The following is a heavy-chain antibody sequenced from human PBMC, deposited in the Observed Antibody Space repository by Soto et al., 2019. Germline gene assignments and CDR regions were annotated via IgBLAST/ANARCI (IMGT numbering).Heavy chain of an antibody. V-gene: IGHV4-30-2*01. CDR1: GGSTSSGGYS. CDR3: ARETYSDYVGYFDP. J-gene: IGHJ5*02. Sequence: SETLSVTCAVSGGSTSSGGYSWSWLRQPPGKGLEWIGYISHSGSTYYNPSLKSRVTISVDTSKNQFSLRLSSVTAADTAVYYCARETYSDYVGYFDPWGQGIQVTVSS. D-gene: IGHD3-10*01. CDR2: ISHSGST.